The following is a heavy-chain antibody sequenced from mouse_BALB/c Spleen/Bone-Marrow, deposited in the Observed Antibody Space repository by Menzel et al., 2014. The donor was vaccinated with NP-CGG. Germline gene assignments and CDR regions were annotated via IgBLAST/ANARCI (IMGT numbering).Heavy chain of an antibody. D-gene: IGHD1-2*01. J-gene: IGHJ2*01. V-gene: IGHV4-1*02. CDR2: INPESSTI. Sequence: EVMLVESGGGLVQPGGSLKLSCTVSGFDFSRYWMSWVRQAPGKGLQWIGEINPESSTINYTPSLKDKFIISRDNAKNSLYLRMSKLGPEDTALYYCTRLTYSGLFDYWGQGTTVTVSS. CDR1: GFDFSRYW. CDR3: TRLTYSGLFDY.